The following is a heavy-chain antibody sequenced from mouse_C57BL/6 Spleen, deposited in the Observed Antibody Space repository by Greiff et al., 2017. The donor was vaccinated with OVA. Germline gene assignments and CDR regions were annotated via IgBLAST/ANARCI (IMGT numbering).Heavy chain of an antibody. CDR1: GYTFTSYW. J-gene: IGHJ2*01. Sequence: QVQLQQPGTELVKPGASVKLSCKASGYTFTSYWMHWVKQRPGQGLELIGNINPSNGGTNYNEKFKSKATLTVDKSSSTAYMQLSSLTSEDSAVYYCARSDYGNYLYFDYWGQGTTLTVSS. D-gene: IGHD2-1*01. CDR3: ARSDYGNYLYFDY. CDR2: INPSNGGT. V-gene: IGHV1-53*01.